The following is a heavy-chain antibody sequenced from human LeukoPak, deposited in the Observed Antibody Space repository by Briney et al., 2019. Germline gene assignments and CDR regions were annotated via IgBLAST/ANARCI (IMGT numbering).Heavy chain of an antibody. CDR2: ISGSGGST. V-gene: IGHV3-23*01. CDR1: GFTFSSYA. J-gene: IGHJ4*02. Sequence: PGGSLRLSCAASGFTFSSYAMSWVRQAPGKGLEWVSAISGSGGSTYYADSVKGRFTISRDNSKNTLYLQMNSLRAEDTAVYYCAKFINRTPARSYFDYWGQGTLVTVSS. CDR3: AKFINRTPARSYFDY.